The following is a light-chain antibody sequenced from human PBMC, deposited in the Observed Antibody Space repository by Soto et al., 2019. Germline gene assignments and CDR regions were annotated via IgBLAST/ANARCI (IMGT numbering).Light chain of an antibody. CDR3: GAWDSSLNVYL. CDR1: SSNIGNYY. V-gene: IGLV1-51*01. CDR2: DNT. J-gene: IGLJ1*01. Sequence: QSVLRRPPAVSSAPGHKISISCSGSSSNIGNYYVSWYHQLPGTAPKLLIYDNTKRPSGIPDRFSGSKSGTSATLAITGLQTGDEGHYSCGAWDSSLNVYLFGGGTKVTVL.